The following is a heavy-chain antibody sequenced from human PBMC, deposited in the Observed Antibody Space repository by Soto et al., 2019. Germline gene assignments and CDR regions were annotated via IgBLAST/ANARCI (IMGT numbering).Heavy chain of an antibody. CDR2: ISGSGGST. J-gene: IGHJ4*02. CDR3: ASHMTTVTTSLDY. CDR1: GFTFSDYA. V-gene: IGHV3-23*01. Sequence: PGGSLRLSCAASGFTFSDYAMTWVRQAPGKGLEWVAGISGSGGSTYYADAVKGRFTISRDNSKNTLYLQMNSLRAEDTAVYYGASHMTTVTTSLDYWGQGTLVTVSS. D-gene: IGHD4-17*01.